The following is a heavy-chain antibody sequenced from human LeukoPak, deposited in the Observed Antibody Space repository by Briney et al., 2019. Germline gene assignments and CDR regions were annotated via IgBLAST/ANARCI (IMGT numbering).Heavy chain of an antibody. J-gene: IGHJ4*02. CDR3: AKDRAYYYDSSGYPDLSDY. V-gene: IGHV3-23*01. CDR2: ISVSGAAT. Sequence: GGSLRLSCAPSGFTFSTYAMSWVRQAPGKGLEWVSSISVSGAATYYADSVKGRFTISRDNSKNTLYLQMNSLRAEDTAVYYCAKDRAYYYDSSGYPDLSDYWGQGTLVTVSS. CDR1: GFTFSTYA. D-gene: IGHD3-22*01.